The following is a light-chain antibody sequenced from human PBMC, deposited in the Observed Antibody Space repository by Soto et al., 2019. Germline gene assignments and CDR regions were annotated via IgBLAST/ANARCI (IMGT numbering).Light chain of an antibody. V-gene: IGKV3-20*01. Sequence: EIVLTQSPGTLSLSPGERVTLSCRASQSVSGSFLAWYQQRPGQAPRLLIYGASSRATGIPDRFSGSGSGTDFTLTIRRLEPEDFAVYYCRQYGNSPWTFGQGTKVDIK. CDR3: RQYGNSPWT. J-gene: IGKJ1*01. CDR1: QSVSGSF. CDR2: GAS.